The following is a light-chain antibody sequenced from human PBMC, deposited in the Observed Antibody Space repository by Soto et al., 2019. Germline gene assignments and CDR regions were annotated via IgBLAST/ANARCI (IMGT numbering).Light chain of an antibody. J-gene: IGLJ2*01. CDR1: SSDVGGYNL. CDR3: CSYADSSTSVV. CDR2: EGS. V-gene: IGLV2-23*01. Sequence: QSALTQPASVSGSLGQSITISCTGTSSDVGGYNLVSWYQQFPGKAPKLMIYEGSKRPSGVSNRFSGSKSGNTASLTISGLQAEDEADYYCCSYADSSTSVVFGGGTKLTVL.